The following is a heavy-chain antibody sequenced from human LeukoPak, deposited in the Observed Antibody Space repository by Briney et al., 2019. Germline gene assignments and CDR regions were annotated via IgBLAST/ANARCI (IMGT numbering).Heavy chain of an antibody. D-gene: IGHD3-3*01. CDR3: ARASPIYWSGYTYYYGMDV. V-gene: IGHV1-2*06. J-gene: IGHJ6*02. CDR2: INPNSGGT. CDR1: GYTFTGYY. Sequence: ASVKVSCKASGYTFTGYYMHWVRQAPGQGLEWMGRINPNSGGTNYAQKFQGRVTMTRDTSISTAYMELSRLRSDDTAVYYCARASPIYWSGYTYYYGMDVWGQGTTVTVSS.